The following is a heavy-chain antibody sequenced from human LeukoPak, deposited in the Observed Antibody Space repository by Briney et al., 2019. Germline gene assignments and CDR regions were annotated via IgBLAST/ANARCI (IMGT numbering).Heavy chain of an antibody. CDR3: ARDSEAKYYYGSGSYGFDY. CDR2: IYSGGST. V-gene: IGHV3-53*01. D-gene: IGHD3-10*01. Sequence: PGGSLRLSCAASGFTVSSNYMSGVRQAPGKGREWVSVIYSGGSTYYADSVKGRFTISRDNSKNTLYLQMNSLRTEDTAVYYCARDSEAKYYYGSGSYGFDYWGQGTLVTVSS. CDR1: GFTVSSNY. J-gene: IGHJ4*02.